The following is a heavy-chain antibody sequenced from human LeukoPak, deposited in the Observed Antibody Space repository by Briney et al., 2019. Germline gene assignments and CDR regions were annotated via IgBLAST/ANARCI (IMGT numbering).Heavy chain of an antibody. CDR1: RFTFSNYG. Sequence: GGSLRLSCAASRFTFSNYGMNWVRQSPGRGLEWVSGISASGSTTYYADSVKGRFTLSRDNSRSTLYLQVDSLRAEDTALYYCAKEFSSSWSVTWGQGTLVTVSS. J-gene: IGHJ4*02. CDR3: AKEFSSSWSVT. D-gene: IGHD6-13*01. V-gene: IGHV3-23*01. CDR2: ISASGSTT.